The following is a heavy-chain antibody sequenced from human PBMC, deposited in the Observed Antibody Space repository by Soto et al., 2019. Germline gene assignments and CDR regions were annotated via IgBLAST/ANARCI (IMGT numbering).Heavy chain of an antibody. D-gene: IGHD3-10*01. CDR1: GFSFSSYS. V-gene: IGHV3-21*01. CDR2: ISSSSSSI. Sequence: EVQLVESGGGLVKPGGSLRLSCAASGFSFSSYSMNWVRQAPGKGLEWVSSISSSSSSIYYADSAKGRFNISRDNAKNSLYLQMNNMVVEDTAVYYWAGSYGSGKTAVWGPGTTVTVSS. J-gene: IGHJ6*02. CDR3: AGSYGSGKTAV.